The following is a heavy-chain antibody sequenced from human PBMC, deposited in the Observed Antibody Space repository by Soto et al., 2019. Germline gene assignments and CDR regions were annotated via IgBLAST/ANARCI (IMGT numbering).Heavy chain of an antibody. V-gene: IGHV4-59*01. CDR3: AGTSTGTTMDWFDP. J-gene: IGHJ5*02. CDR1: GGSISSYY. D-gene: IGHD1-1*01. CDR2: IYYSGST. Sequence: SETLALTCTVSGGSISSYYWSWIRQPPGKGLEWIGYIYYSGSTNYNPSLKSRVTISVDTSKNQFSLKLSSVTAADTAVYYCAGTSTGTTMDWFDPWGQGTLVTVSS.